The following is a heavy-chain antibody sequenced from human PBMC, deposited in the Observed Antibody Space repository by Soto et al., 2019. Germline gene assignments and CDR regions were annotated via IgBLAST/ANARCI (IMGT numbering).Heavy chain of an antibody. Sequence: GGSLRLSCAASGLTVSNNYMSWVRQAPGKGLERVSIIYSDGSTYYADSVTGRFTISRDNSKNTLYLQMDSLRAEDTAVYYCARAFNWNDAYFDYWGQGTLVTVSS. V-gene: IGHV3-53*01. CDR3: ARAFNWNDAYFDY. D-gene: IGHD1-1*01. J-gene: IGHJ4*02. CDR2: IYSDGST. CDR1: GLTVSNNY.